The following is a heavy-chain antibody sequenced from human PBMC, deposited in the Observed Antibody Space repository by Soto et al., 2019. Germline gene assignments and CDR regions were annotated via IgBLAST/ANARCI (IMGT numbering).Heavy chain of an antibody. CDR3: AHPVVAGITYYFDS. V-gene: IGHV2-5*02. J-gene: IGHJ4*02. D-gene: IGHD2-15*01. Sequence: QITLKESGPTLVKPTQNLTLTCTFSGFSLSTSGLGVGWIRQPPGKALEWLTFIYWDDDKRNSPFLKSRLTSTKDTSKNQVVRTMTNMDPVDTATYYCAHPVVAGITYYFDSWGQGTLVTVSS. CDR2: IYWDDDK. CDR1: GFSLSTSGLG.